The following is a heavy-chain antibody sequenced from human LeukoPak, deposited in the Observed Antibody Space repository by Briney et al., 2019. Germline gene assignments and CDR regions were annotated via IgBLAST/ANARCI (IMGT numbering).Heavy chain of an antibody. CDR1: GFTFSSYS. CDR2: ISSGSSYI. J-gene: IGHJ4*02. V-gene: IGHV3-21*01. D-gene: IGHD3-22*01. CDR3: ARRDYHGSSGYYDSSY. Sequence: PGGSLRLSCAASGFTFSSYSMNWVRQAPGKGLEWVSSISSGSSYIYYADSVKGRFTISRDNAKNSLYLQMNSLRAEDTAVYYCARRDYHGSSGYYDSSYWGQGTLVTVSS.